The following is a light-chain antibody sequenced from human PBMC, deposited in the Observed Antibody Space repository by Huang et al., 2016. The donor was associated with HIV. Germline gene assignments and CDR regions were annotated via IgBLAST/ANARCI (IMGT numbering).Light chain of an antibody. J-gene: IGKJ1*01. V-gene: IGKV1-27*01. CDR1: QGIVNF. CDR2: AAS. Sequence: DIQMTQSPSSLSASVGDRVTITCRASQGIVNFLAWYQQKPGRAPQLLISAASTLQSGVPSRFSGSGSGTDFTLTINSLQPEDGATYYCQNYNSAPWTFGQGTKVEIK. CDR3: QNYNSAPWT.